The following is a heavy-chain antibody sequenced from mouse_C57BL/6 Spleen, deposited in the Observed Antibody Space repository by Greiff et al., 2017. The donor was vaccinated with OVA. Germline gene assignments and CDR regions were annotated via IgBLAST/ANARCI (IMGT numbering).Heavy chain of an antibody. V-gene: IGHV3-6*01. J-gene: IGHJ4*01. CDR1: GYSITSGYY. CDR2: ISYDGSN. Sequence: VQLQQSGPGLVKPSQSLSLTCSVTGYSITSGYYWYWIRQLPGNKMEWMGYISYDGSNNYNPSLKNRISITRDTSKYQYFLKLNSVTTADTATSSCVLAMDYWGQGTSVTVSS. CDR3: VLAMDY.